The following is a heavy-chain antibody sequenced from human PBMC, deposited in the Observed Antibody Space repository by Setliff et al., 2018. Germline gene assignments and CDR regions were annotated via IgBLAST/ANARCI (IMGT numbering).Heavy chain of an antibody. CDR1: GYRFTTYW. J-gene: IGHJ4*02. Sequence: GESLKISCKGSGYRFTTYWIGWVRQMPGKGLEWMGIVFSGDSDTRYSPSFQGQVTMSADKSINTAYLQWSSLKASGTATYYCARVVGADGIGIDYWGQGTVVTVSS. V-gene: IGHV5-51*01. CDR2: VFSGDSDT. CDR3: ARVVGADGIGIDY. D-gene: IGHD2-15*01.